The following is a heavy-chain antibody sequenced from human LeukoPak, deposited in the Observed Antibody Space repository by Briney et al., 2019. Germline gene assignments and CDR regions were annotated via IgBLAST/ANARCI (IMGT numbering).Heavy chain of an antibody. CDR2: IYTSGST. Sequence: PSETLSLTCTVSGGSISSYYWSWIRQPAGKGLEWIGRIYTSGSTNYNPSLKSRVTMSVDTSKTQFSLKLSSVTAADTAVYYCASTYSGSYYYYFDYWGQGTLVTVSS. V-gene: IGHV4-4*07. D-gene: IGHD1-26*01. CDR1: GGSISSYY. J-gene: IGHJ4*02. CDR3: ASTYSGSYYYYFDY.